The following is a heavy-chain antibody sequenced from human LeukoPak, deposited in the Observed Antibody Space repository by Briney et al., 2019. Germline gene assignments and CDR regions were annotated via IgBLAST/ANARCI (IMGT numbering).Heavy chain of an antibody. CDR2: IKQDGSEK. J-gene: IGHJ4*02. Sequence: PGGSLRLSCAASGFTYSSYWMSWVRQAPGKGLEWVANIKQDGSEKHYVDSVKGRFTISRDNAKNSLYLQMNSLRAEDTAVYYCARDSSSGYFFDYWGQGTLVTVSS. CDR3: ARDSSSGYFFDY. D-gene: IGHD6-13*01. CDR1: GFTYSSYW. V-gene: IGHV3-7*01.